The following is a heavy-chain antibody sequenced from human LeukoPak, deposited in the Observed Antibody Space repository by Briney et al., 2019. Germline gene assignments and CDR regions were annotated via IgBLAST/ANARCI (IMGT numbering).Heavy chain of an antibody. V-gene: IGHV1-18*01. Sequence: ASVKVSCKASGYTFTTYGITWLRQAPGQGLEWMGWISASNGNTNYAQKFQGRVTMTTDTSTNTVYMELRSLTSGDTAVYYCARTHYFDSSSYSGFDYWGQGTLVTVSS. D-gene: IGHD3-22*01. J-gene: IGHJ4*02. CDR2: ISASNGNT. CDR1: GYTFTTYG. CDR3: ARTHYFDSSSYSGFDY.